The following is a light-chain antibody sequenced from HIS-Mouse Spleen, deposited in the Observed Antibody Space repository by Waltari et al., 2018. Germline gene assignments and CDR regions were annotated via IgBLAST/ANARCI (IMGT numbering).Light chain of an antibody. Sequence: DIVMTQSPDSLAVSLGERATINCKSSQSVLYSSNNKNYLAWYQQKPGQPPKRLIYWGYTRESGVPDRFSGSGSGTDFTLTISSLQAEDVAVYYCQQYYSTPPTFGQGTKVEIK. CDR3: QQYYSTPPT. V-gene: IGKV4-1*01. J-gene: IGKJ1*01. CDR2: WGY. CDR1: QSVLYSSNNKNY.